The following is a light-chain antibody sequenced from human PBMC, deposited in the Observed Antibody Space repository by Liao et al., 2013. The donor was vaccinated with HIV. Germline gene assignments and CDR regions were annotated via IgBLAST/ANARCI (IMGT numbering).Light chain of an antibody. J-gene: IGLJ2*01. Sequence: SYELTQPPSVSVAPGKTARIPCGGIHIVSKSVHWYQQRPGQAPVLVIYYDSDRPSGIPERFSGSSSGTTVTLTISGVQAEDEADYYCQSADSSGTVVFGGGTKLTVL. CDR2: YDS. V-gene: IGLV3-21*01. CDR3: QSADSSGTVV. CDR1: HIVSKS.